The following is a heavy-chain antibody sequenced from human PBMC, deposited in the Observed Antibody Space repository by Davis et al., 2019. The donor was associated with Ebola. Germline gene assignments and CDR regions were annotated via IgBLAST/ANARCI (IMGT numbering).Heavy chain of an antibody. J-gene: IGHJ4*02. CDR2: ISGSGGST. Sequence: PGGSLRLSCAASGFTFSSYAMSWVRQAPGKGLEWVSAISGSGGSTYYADSVKGRFTISRDNSKNSLYLQMNSLRAEDTAVYYCARDRYFGADFWMPDYWGQGTLVTVSS. CDR1: GFTFSSYA. CDR3: ARDRYFGADFWMPDY. D-gene: IGHD3-3*01. V-gene: IGHV3-23*01.